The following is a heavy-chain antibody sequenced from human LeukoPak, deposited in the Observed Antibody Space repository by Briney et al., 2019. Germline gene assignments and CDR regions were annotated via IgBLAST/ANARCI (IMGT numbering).Heavy chain of an antibody. CDR3: AREYDSSARLDC. Sequence: PGGSLRVSCAGSGSTFTRHTMIWVRQAPGKGLEWISYISSGSDTIYYADSVKGRFTVSRDNAKTSLYLQMNSLRVEDTAVYFCAREYDSSARLDCWGQGALVTVSS. J-gene: IGHJ4*02. CDR1: GSTFTRHT. V-gene: IGHV3-48*01. CDR2: ISSGSDTI. D-gene: IGHD3-22*01.